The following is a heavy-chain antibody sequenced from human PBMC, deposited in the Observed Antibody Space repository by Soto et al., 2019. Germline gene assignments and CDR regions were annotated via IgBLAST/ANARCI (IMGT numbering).Heavy chain of an antibody. Sequence: SETLSLTCAVYGGSFSGYYWSWIRQPPGKGLEWIGEINHSGSTNYNPSLRSRVTISVDTSKNQFSLKLSAVTAADTAVYYCARGRVRRGMDVWGQGTTVTVSS. D-gene: IGHD6-13*01. CDR1: GGSFSGYY. CDR3: ARGRVRRGMDV. CDR2: INHSGST. J-gene: IGHJ6*02. V-gene: IGHV4-34*01.